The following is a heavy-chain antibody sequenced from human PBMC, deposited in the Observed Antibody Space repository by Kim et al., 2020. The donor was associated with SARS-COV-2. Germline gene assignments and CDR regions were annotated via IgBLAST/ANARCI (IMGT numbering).Heavy chain of an antibody. CDR3: ARDAGGRYDSNLPV. Sequence: TPSLKSRVTISVDTSKNQFSLKLSSVTAADTAVYYCARDAGGRYDSNLPVWGQGTMVTVSS. V-gene: IGHV4-59*01. J-gene: IGHJ3*01. D-gene: IGHD3-22*01.